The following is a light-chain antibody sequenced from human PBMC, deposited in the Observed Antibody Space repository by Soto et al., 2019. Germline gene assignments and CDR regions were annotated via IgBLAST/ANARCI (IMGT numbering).Light chain of an antibody. CDR3: QVWDSSSDQGV. CDR2: DDR. J-gene: IGLJ1*01. CDR1: NIGGIR. V-gene: IGLV3-21*02. Sequence: SYELTQPPSVSVAPGQTARITCGADNIGGIRVHWYQQKPGQAPVLVVYDDRDRPSGIPERFSGSNSENTAALTISGVEAGDEADYYCQVWDSSSDQGVFGTGTKLTVL.